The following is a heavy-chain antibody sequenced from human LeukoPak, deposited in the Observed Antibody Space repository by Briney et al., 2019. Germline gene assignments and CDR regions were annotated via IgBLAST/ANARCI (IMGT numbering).Heavy chain of an antibody. CDR3: ARGFLGGTDQYFDS. CDR1: GFTFSYYD. J-gene: IGHJ4*02. V-gene: IGHV3-23*01. Sequence: GGSLRLSCAASGFTFSYYDMSWVRQAPGKGLEWVASITLRGGSTFYADSVKHRFTISRDNSKNTLYLQMNSLRAEDTAVYFCARGFLGGTDQYFDSWGQGTLATVSS. D-gene: IGHD6-19*01. CDR2: ITLRGGST.